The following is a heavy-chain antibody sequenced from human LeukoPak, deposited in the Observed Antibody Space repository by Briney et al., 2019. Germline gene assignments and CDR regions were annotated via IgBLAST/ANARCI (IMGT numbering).Heavy chain of an antibody. CDR3: VRRWNYGIYYHIDV. J-gene: IGHJ6*03. Sequence: SETLSLTCAVYGGSFSNYYWGWIRQSPVKGLEWIGEINDSERIIYNPSLKSRVTISVDMSKNQFSPRLNSVTAADTAIYYCVRRWNYGIYYHIDVWGKGTTVTVSS. CDR2: INDSERI. CDR1: GGSFSNYY. D-gene: IGHD1-7*01. V-gene: IGHV4-34*01.